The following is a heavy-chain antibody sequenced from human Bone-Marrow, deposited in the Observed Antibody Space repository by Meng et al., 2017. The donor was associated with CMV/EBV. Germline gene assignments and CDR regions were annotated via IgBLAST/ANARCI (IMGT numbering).Heavy chain of an antibody. CDR2: ISGSGDAT. D-gene: IGHD1-14*01. J-gene: IGHJ6*02. CDR1: GFTFNIYA. Sequence: GESLKISCAASGFTFNIYAMNWVRQAPGKGLEWVSAISGSGDATYYADSVKGRFTISRDNSKNTLYLQMNSLRAEDTAIYYCANRPGGYYYGMDVWGQGTTVTVSS. CDR3: ANRPGGYYYGMDV. V-gene: IGHV3-23*01.